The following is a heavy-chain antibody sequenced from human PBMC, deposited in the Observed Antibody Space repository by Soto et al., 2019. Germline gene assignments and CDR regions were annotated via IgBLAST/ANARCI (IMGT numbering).Heavy chain of an antibody. D-gene: IGHD3-22*01. V-gene: IGHV3-23*01. J-gene: IGHJ3*02. Sequence: HPGGSLRLSCAASGFTFSSYAMSWVRQAPGKGLEWVSAISGSGGSTYYADSVKGRFTISRDNSKNTLYLQMNSLRAEDTAVYYCAKVAHYDSSGYYYPHDAFDIWGQGTMVTVSS. CDR2: ISGSGGST. CDR3: AKVAHYDSSGYYYPHDAFDI. CDR1: GFTFSSYA.